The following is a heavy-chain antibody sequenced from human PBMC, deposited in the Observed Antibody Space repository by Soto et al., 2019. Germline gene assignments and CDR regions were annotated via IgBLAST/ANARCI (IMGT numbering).Heavy chain of an antibody. J-gene: IGHJ2*01. D-gene: IGHD2-21*01. CDR3: ARDQGIPYCGGDCYSDWYFDL. V-gene: IGHV1-3*01. CDR1: GYTFTNYA. Sequence: ASVKVSCKASGYTFTNYAIHWVRQAPGQRLEWMGWLNPGNGNTKYPQKYQGRVTITRDTSASTAYMFLSSLRSEDTAVYYCARDQGIPYCGGDCYSDWYFDLWGRGTLVTVSS. CDR2: LNPGNGNT.